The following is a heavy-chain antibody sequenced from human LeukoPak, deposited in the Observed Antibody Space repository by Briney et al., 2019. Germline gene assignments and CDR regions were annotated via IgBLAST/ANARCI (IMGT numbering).Heavy chain of an antibody. D-gene: IGHD2-15*01. CDR3: ARDCIGCHGFDY. Sequence: ASVKVSCKASGYTFTSYGITWVRQAPGQGLEWMGWVSAYADNTNYVQKIQGRVTMTTDTSTSTAYMELRSLRSDDTAVYYCARDCIGCHGFDYWGQGSLVTVSS. CDR1: GYTFTSYG. V-gene: IGHV1-18*01. CDR2: VSAYADNT. J-gene: IGHJ4*02.